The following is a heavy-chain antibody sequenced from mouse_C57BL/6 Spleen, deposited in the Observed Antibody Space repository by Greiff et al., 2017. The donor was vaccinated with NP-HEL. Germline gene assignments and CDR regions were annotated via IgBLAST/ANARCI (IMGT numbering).Heavy chain of an antibody. CDR3: ARQRGEIYYGPWYFDV. CDR1: GFTFSSYG. J-gene: IGHJ1*03. Sequence: EVQGVESGGDLVKPGGSLKLSCAASGFTFSSYGMSWVRQTPDKRLEWVATISSGGSYTYYPDSVKGRFTISRDNAKNTLYLQMSSLKSEDTAMYYCARQRGEIYYGPWYFDVWGTGTTVTVSS. D-gene: IGHD2-1*01. V-gene: IGHV5-6*01. CDR2: ISSGGSYT.